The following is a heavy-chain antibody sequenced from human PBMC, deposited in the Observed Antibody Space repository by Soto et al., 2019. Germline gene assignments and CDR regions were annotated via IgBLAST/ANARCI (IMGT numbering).Heavy chain of an antibody. CDR1: GYTLTELS. Sequence: QVQLVQSGAEVKKPGASVKVSCKVSGYTLTELSMHWVRQAPGKGLEWMGGFDPEDGETIYAQKFQGRVNMTEDTSTDTAYMELSSLRSEDTAVYYCATGVGHYDILTGYYVRGMDVWGQGTTVTVSS. CDR3: ATGVGHYDILTGYYVRGMDV. J-gene: IGHJ6*02. D-gene: IGHD3-9*01. V-gene: IGHV1-24*01. CDR2: FDPEDGET.